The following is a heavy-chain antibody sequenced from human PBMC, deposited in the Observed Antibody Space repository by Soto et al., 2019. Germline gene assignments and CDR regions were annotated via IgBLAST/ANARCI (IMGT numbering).Heavy chain of an antibody. Sequence: GGSLRLSCAASGFTFSSYWMSWVRQAPGKGLEWVANIKQDGSEKYYVDSVKGRFTISRDNAKNSLYLQMNSLRAEDTAVYYCARDRLGDNTYDFWSGYYVYYYYYYMDVWGKGTTVTVSS. D-gene: IGHD3-3*01. V-gene: IGHV3-7*01. CDR1: GFTFSSYW. J-gene: IGHJ6*03. CDR3: ARDRLGDNTYDFWSGYYVYYYYYYMDV. CDR2: IKQDGSEK.